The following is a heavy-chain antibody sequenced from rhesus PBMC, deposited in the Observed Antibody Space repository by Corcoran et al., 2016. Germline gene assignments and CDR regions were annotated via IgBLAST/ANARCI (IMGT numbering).Heavy chain of an antibody. CDR1: GGSFSSYW. V-gene: IGHV4-80*01. Sequence: QVQLQESGPGLVKPSETLSLTCAVSGGSFSSYWWSWIRQPPGKGLEWIGEINGNSGTTNHNPALKSRVTISKDASKNQFSLKLSSVTAADTAVYYCARSSGYSENDYWGQGVLVTVSS. CDR3: ARSSGYSENDY. J-gene: IGHJ4*01. CDR2: INGNSGTT. D-gene: IGHD5-24*01.